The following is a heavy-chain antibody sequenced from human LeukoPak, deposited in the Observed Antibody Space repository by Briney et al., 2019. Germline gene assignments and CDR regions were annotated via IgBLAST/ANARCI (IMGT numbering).Heavy chain of an antibody. J-gene: IGHJ4*02. CDR3: ARVRGGYYFDY. CDR1: GFIFSSYW. D-gene: IGHD3-16*01. Sequence: GSLRLSCAASGFIFSSYWMSWVRQAPGEGLGWGANVNQDGRDKYYLDSVKGRFTISRSNAKNSLYLQMNSLRAEDTAVYYCARVRGGYYFDYWGQGTLVTVSS. CDR2: VNQDGRDK. V-gene: IGHV3-7*04.